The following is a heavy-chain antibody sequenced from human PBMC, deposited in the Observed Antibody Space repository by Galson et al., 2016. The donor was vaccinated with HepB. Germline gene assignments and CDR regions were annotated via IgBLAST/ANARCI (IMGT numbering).Heavy chain of an antibody. J-gene: IGHJ4*02. D-gene: IGHD3-22*01. Sequence: SLRLSCAASGFTFSDSAMNWVRQAPGQGLEWVSSISVGGGSTYYANAVKGRLTISRDNSKNTLYLPMNSLRAEDTARYYCAKGRLAARGRCDYWGQGNLVTVSS. CDR3: AKGRLAARGRCDY. V-gene: IGHV3-23*01. CDR2: ISVGGGST. CDR1: GFTFSDSA.